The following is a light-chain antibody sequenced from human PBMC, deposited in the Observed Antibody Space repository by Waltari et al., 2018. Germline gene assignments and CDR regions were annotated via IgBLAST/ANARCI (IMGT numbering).Light chain of an antibody. CDR2: WAS. V-gene: IGKV4-1*01. J-gene: IGKJ1*01. CDR1: QSVLYSSNNKNY. CDR3: QQFYKTPPA. Sequence: DMVMTQSPDPLVLSLGERATINCTSSQSVLYSSNNKNYLAWYQQRPGQPPRLLIYWASTRVSGVPDRFSGSGSGTDFTLTISSLQAEDVAVYYCQQFYKTPPAFGQGTKVDLK.